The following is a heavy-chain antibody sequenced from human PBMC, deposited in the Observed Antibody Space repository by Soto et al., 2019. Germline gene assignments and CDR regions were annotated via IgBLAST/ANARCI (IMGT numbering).Heavy chain of an antibody. Sequence: QVQLQESGPGLVKPSRTLSLTCTVSGGSIRSCGYYWSWIRQHPGTGLEWIGNIFYSGSTYYNPSLKSRVTISVDPSKNQFSLNLSSLTAADTAVYFCARSYYHSYVFGYWGQRNLVTVSS. V-gene: IGHV4-31*03. CDR2: IFYSGST. D-gene: IGHD3-22*01. J-gene: IGHJ4*02. CDR3: ARSYYHSYVFGY. CDR1: GGSIRSCGYY.